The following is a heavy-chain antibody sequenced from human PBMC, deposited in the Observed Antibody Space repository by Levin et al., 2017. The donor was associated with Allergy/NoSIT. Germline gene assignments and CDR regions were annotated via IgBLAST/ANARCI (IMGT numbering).Heavy chain of an antibody. CDR1: GFTFSNAW. D-gene: IGHD6-6*01. CDR2: IKSKTDGGTT. V-gene: IGHV3-15*01. J-gene: IGHJ4*02. Sequence: GESLKISCAASGFTFSNAWMSWVRQAPGKGLEWVGRIKSKTDGGTTDYAAPVKGRFTISRADSKNTLYLQMNSLKTEDTAVYYGTTPAPYSSYYYWGQGTLVTVSS. CDR3: TTPAPYSSYYY.